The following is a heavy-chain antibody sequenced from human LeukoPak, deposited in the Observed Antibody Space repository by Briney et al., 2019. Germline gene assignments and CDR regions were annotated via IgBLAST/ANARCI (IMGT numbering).Heavy chain of an antibody. CDR1: GYTFTRHS. D-gene: IGHD6-19*01. Sequence: GASAKVSRKPSGYTFTRHSMHWVRQAPGQGLEWMGIINPNGGRTTYAQKIQGRVTMTRDMSTGTMYMEMSSLRSEDTAVYYCARDNNGWAWDYWGQGTLVTVPS. J-gene: IGHJ4*02. CDR3: ARDNNGWAWDY. CDR2: INPNGGRT. V-gene: IGHV1-46*01.